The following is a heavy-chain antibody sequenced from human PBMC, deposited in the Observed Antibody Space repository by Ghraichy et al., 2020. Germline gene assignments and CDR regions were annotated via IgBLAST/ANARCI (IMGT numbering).Heavy chain of an antibody. J-gene: IGHJ6*03. Sequence: GGSLRLSCAASGFTFSSYWMSWVRQAPGKGLEWVANIKQDGSEKYYVDSVKGRFTISRDNAKNSLYLQMNSLRAEDTAVYYCARESLEYYDFWSGYYYYYYMDVWGKGTTVTVSS. CDR1: GFTFSSYW. CDR3: ARESLEYYDFWSGYYYYYYMDV. V-gene: IGHV3-7*01. CDR2: IKQDGSEK. D-gene: IGHD3-3*01.